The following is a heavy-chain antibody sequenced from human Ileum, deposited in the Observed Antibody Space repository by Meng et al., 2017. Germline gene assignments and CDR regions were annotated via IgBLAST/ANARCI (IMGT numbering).Heavy chain of an antibody. V-gene: IGHV3-33*01. D-gene: IGHD1-26*01. J-gene: IGHJ4*02. CDR3: ARDIGTVGFHLDY. CDR2: ILYDGSKK. CDR1: GFTFSGYG. Sequence: VGRVGSGGGVAQPGRSLRLSCARSGFTFSGYGFHWVRHAPGKGMEWVAVILYDGSKKLYADSVKGRFTISRDNSKNTLYLQMDSLRVEDTAVYYCARDIGTVGFHLDYWGQGTLVTVSS.